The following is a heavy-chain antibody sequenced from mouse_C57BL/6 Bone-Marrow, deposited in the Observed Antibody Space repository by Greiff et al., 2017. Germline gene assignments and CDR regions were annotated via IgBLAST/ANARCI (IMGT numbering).Heavy chain of an antibody. CDR3: ARGAYDGYAMDY. D-gene: IGHD2-3*01. Sequence: EVQLVESEGGLVQPGSSMKLSCTASGFTFSDYYMAWVRQVPEKGLEWVANINYDGSSTYYLDSLKSRFIISRDNAKNILYLQMSSLKSEDTATYYCARGAYDGYAMDYWGQGTSVTVSS. CDR2: INYDGSST. J-gene: IGHJ4*01. CDR1: GFTFSDYY. V-gene: IGHV5-16*01.